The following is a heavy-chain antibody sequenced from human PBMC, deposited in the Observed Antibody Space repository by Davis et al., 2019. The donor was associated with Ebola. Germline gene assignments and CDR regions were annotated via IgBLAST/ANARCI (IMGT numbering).Heavy chain of an antibody. J-gene: IGHJ5*02. CDR2: INTNTGST. V-gene: IGHV7-4-1*02. D-gene: IGHD4-23*01. CDR3: ARERGFGGNPRLNGNWFEP. Sequence: AASAKVFCKASAYIFTSYSLNWVRQAPGQGLEWMGWINTNTGSTTYAQGFTGRSVFSLDTSVNTSFLQITSLKSDDTAVYYCARERGFGGNPRLNGNWFEPWGQGTLVTVSS. CDR1: AYIFTSYS.